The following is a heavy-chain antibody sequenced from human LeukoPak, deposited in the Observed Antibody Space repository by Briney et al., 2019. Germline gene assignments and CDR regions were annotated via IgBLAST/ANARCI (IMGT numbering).Heavy chain of an antibody. CDR2: IYHSGST. D-gene: IGHD3-10*01. CDR1: GGSISSSIW. CDR3: ARGVAGSGSYKLDY. J-gene: IGHJ4*02. V-gene: IGHV4-4*02. Sequence: SGTLSLTCAVSGGSISSSIWWSWVRQPPGKGLEWIGEIYHSGSTNYNPSLKSRVTISVDTSKNQFSLKLSSVTAADTAVYYCARGVAGSGSYKLDYWGQGTLVTVSS.